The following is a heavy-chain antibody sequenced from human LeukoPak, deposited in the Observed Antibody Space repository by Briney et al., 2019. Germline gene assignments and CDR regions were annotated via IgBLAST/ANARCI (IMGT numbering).Heavy chain of an antibody. CDR1: GYTFTSYD. Sequence: ASVKVSCKASGYTFTSYDINWVRQATGQGLEWMGWMNPNSGNTGYAQKFQGRVTMTRNTSISTAYVELSSLRSEDTAVYYCARGEYCSSTSCYLSYYYYYYGMDVWGQGTTVTVSS. CDR2: MNPNSGNT. CDR3: ARGEYCSSTSCYLSYYYYYYGMDV. J-gene: IGHJ6*02. D-gene: IGHD2-2*01. V-gene: IGHV1-8*01.